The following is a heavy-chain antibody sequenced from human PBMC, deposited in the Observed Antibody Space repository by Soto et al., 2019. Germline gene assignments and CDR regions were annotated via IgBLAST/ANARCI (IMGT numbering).Heavy chain of an antibody. Sequence: GASVKVSCKASGGTFSIYAISWVLQSPLQGLEWMGGIIPIFGTANYAQKFQGRVTITADESTSTAYMELSSLRSEDTAVYYCASVVVTGHYYYGMDVWGQGTTVTVSS. V-gene: IGHV1-69*13. CDR1: GGTFSIYA. J-gene: IGHJ6*02. CDR2: IIPIFGTA. D-gene: IGHD2-21*02. CDR3: ASVVVTGHYYYGMDV.